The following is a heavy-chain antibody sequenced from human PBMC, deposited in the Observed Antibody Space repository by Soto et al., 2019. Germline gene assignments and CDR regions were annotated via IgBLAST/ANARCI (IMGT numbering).Heavy chain of an antibody. V-gene: IGHV1-69*10. CDR2: IIPILGIA. J-gene: IGHJ5*02. CDR1: GGTFSSYA. D-gene: IGHD1-20*01. CDR3: ARDRDVGSERITVTLGLNWFDP. Sequence: ASVKVSCKASGGTFSSYAISWVRQAPGQGLEWMGGIIPILGIANYAQKFQGRVTITAYKSTSTAYMELSSLRSEDTAVYYCARDRDVGSERITVTLGLNWFDPWGQGTLVTVSS.